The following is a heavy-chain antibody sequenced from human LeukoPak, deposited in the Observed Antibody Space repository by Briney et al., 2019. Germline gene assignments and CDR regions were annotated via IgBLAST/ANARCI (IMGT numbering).Heavy chain of an antibody. J-gene: IGHJ6*02. CDR1: GFTFSSYA. V-gene: IGHV3-23*01. CDR3: AKPGTKYYYYGMDV. CDR2: ISGSGGST. Sequence: GGSLRLSCAASGFTFSSYAMSWVRQAPGKGLEWVSAISGSGGSTYYADSVKGRFTISRDNSKNTLYLQMNSLRAEDMAVYYCAKPGTKYYYYGMDVWGQGTTVTVSS. D-gene: IGHD1-1*01.